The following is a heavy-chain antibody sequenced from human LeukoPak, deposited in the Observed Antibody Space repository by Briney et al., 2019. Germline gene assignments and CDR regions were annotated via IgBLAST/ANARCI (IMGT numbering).Heavy chain of an antibody. CDR3: ARSLGATAFDY. D-gene: IGHD1-26*01. CDR2: INPNSGGT. V-gene: IGHV1-2*02. CDR1: GYTFTGYY. J-gene: IGHJ4*02. Sequence: ASVKVSCKASGYTFTGYYMHWVRQAPGQGLEWMGWINPNSGGTNYAQKFQGRVTMTRDTSISTAYMELRSLRPDDTAVYYCARSLGATAFDYWGQGTLVTVSS.